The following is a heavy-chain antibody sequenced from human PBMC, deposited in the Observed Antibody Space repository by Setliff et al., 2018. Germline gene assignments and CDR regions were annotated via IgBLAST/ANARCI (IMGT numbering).Heavy chain of an antibody. Sequence: SETLSLTCTVSGGSISSYYWSWIRQPPGKGLEWIGYIYYSGNTYYNPSLKSRVTISVDTSKNQFSLKLSSVTAADTAVYYCASMGATRDYWGQGTLVTVSS. CDR1: GGSISSYY. CDR2: IYYSGNT. J-gene: IGHJ4*02. V-gene: IGHV4-59*06. CDR3: ASMGATRDY. D-gene: IGHD1-26*01.